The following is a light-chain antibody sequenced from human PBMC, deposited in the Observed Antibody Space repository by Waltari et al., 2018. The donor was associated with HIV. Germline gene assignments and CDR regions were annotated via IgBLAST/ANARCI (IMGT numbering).Light chain of an antibody. CDR2: NNN. CDR3: AAWDDRLNGLV. CDR1: SSNIGSNS. V-gene: IGLV1-44*01. J-gene: IGLJ2*01. Sequence: QSVLTQPPSTSGTPGQRVTISCSGGSSNIGSNSVNWYQQFPGTAPKLLIHNNNQRPSGVPDQFAGSKSGTSASLAISGLQSEDEAHYYCAAWDDRLNGLVFGGGTKLTVL.